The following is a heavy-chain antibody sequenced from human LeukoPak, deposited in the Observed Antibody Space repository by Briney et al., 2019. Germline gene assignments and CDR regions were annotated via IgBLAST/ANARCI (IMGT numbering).Heavy chain of an antibody. J-gene: IGHJ4*02. CDR2: INHSGST. D-gene: IGHD3-22*01. CDR3: ARRYDSSGPTLDY. Sequence: SETLSLTCAVSGGSISSSNRWSWDRQPPGKGLEWIGEINHSGSTNYNPSLKSRVTISVDTSKNQFSLKLSSVTAADTAVYYCARRYDSSGPTLDYWGQGTLVTVSS. CDR1: GGSISSSNR. V-gene: IGHV4-4*02.